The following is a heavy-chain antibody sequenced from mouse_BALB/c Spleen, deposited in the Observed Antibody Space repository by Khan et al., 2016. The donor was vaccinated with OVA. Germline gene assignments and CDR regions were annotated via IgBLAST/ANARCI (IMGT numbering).Heavy chain of an antibody. Sequence: EVQLQESGGGLVKPGGSLKLSCAASGFTFSSYAMSWVRQTPEKGLEWVATINSDGTYTYYPDSVKGRFTISRDNAKNTLYLQLSSLRSEDTAMYYCARHNFGPFAYWGQGTLVTVSA. V-gene: IGHV5-9-3*01. CDR3: ARHNFGPFAY. D-gene: IGHD1-3*01. CDR1: GFTFSSYA. CDR2: INSDGTYT. J-gene: IGHJ3*01.